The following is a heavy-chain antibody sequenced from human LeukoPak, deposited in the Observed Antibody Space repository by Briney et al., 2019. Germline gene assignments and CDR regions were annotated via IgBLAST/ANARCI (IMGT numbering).Heavy chain of an antibody. Sequence: SVKVSCKASGGTFSSYAISWVRQAPGQGLEWMGRIIPILGIANYAQKFQGRVTITADKSTSTAYMELSSLRSEDTAVYYCARETLAYYYGSGSSLDYWGQGTLVTVSS. J-gene: IGHJ4*02. CDR1: GGTFSSYA. D-gene: IGHD3-10*01. CDR2: IIPILGIA. V-gene: IGHV1-69*04. CDR3: ARETLAYYYGSGSSLDY.